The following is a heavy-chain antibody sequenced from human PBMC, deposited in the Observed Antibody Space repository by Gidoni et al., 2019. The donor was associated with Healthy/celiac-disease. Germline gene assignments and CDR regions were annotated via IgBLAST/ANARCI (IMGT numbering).Heavy chain of an antibody. Sequence: QVQLPESGSGLVKPSETLSLPCTVPGGSISSYYWSWTRQPPGKGLEWIGYIYYSGSTNYNPPLKSRVTISVDTSKSQVSLELSSVTAADTAVYYCARGGGFGVVNPFDYWGQGTLVTVSS. CDR2: IYYSGST. V-gene: IGHV4-59*01. CDR3: ARGGGFGVVNPFDY. D-gene: IGHD3-3*01. J-gene: IGHJ4*02. CDR1: GGSISSYY.